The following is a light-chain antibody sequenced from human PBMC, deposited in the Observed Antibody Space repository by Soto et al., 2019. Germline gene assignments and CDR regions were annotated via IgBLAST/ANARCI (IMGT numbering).Light chain of an antibody. CDR2: GAS. CDR3: QQYNNWWT. V-gene: IGKV3-15*01. Sequence: EIVMTQSPATLSVSPGERATLSCRASQSVSNNLAWYQKNPGQAPGLLIYGASTRATGIPARFSGSGSGTEFTLTISSLQSEDFAFYYCQQYNNWWTFGQGTRVDIK. CDR1: QSVSNN. J-gene: IGKJ1*01.